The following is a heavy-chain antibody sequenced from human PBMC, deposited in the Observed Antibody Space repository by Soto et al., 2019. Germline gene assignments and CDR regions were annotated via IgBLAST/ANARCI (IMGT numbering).Heavy chain of an antibody. J-gene: IGHJ1*01. CDR1: EHTSTIYY. V-gene: IGHV1-2*02. Sequence: QAHLVQSGAEVRKPGASVKVSCQALEHTSTIYYIHWVRQARGQGLEWMGWINDDSGDTTYAEDLRGHVTFTRDTSTSTFHMELSRLRLDDTAMYFCATRDYDILTGYLHIWGQGTLITVSS. CDR2: INDDSGDT. CDR3: ATRDYDILTGYLHI. D-gene: IGHD3-9*01.